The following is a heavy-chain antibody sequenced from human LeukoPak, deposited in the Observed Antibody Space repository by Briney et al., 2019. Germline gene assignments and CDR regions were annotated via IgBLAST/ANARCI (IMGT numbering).Heavy chain of an antibody. CDR2: IVGSGGST. D-gene: IGHD3-22*01. V-gene: IGHV3-23*01. J-gene: IGHJ4*02. CDR3: AKDPRSGSPYYFDY. CDR1: GFTFSSYA. Sequence: PGGSLRLSCAASGFTFSSYAMSWVRQAPGKGLEWVSAIVGSGGSTYYADSVKGRFTISRDNSKNTPYLQMNSLRAEDTAVYYCAKDPRSGSPYYFDYWGQGALVTVSS.